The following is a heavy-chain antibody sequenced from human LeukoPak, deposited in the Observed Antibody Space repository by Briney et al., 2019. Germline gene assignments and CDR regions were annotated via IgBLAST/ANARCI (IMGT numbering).Heavy chain of an antibody. D-gene: IGHD1-26*01. CDR2: ISWNSGTI. Sequence: PGRSLRLSCAASGIIFDDSAMHWVRQAPGKGLEWVSGISWNSGTIGYADSVTGRFTISRDNAKNSLYLQMNSLRAEDTALYYCARDRGGRYMYLQHWGQGTLVTVSS. J-gene: IGHJ1*01. CDR1: GIIFDDSA. CDR3: ARDRGGRYMYLQH. V-gene: IGHV3-9*01.